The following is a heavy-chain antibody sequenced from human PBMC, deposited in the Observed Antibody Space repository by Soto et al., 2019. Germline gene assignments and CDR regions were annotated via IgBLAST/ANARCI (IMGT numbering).Heavy chain of an antibody. CDR2: ISSSSSTI. CDR3: ARGVIAAAGRWGFDY. CDR1: GFTFSSYS. V-gene: IGHV3-48*01. D-gene: IGHD6-13*01. J-gene: IGHJ4*02. Sequence: EVQLVESGGGLVQPGGSLRLSCAASGFTFSSYSMNWVRQAPGKGLEWVSYISSSSSTIYYADSVKGRFTISRDNAKNSLYLQMNSLRAEDTAVYYCARGVIAAAGRWGFDYWGQGTLATVSS.